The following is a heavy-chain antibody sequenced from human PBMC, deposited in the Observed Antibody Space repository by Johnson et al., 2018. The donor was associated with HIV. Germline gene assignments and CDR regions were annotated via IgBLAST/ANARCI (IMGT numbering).Heavy chain of an antibody. CDR3: ARSTYCGGDCYSVAFYI. V-gene: IGHV3-30*03. Sequence: QVQLVESGGVVVQPGGSLRLSCAASRFTFSRYGMHWVRQAPGKGLEWVAVIPYDGSNTYYADSVKGRFTISRDNSKNTVYLQMNSLRAEDTAVYYCARSTYCGGDCYSVAFYIWGQGTMVTVSS. CDR2: IPYDGSNT. CDR1: RFTFSRYG. J-gene: IGHJ3*02. D-gene: IGHD2-21*01.